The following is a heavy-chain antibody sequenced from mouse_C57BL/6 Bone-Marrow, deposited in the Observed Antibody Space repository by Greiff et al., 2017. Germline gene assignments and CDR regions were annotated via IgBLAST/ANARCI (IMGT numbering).Heavy chain of an antibody. Sequence: EVQLQESGPELVKPGASVKISCKASGYSFTGYYMNWVKQSPEKSLEWIGEINPSTGGTTYNQKFKAKATLTVDKSSSTAYMQLKSLTSEDSAVYYCASYYGSSSWYFDVWGTGTTVTVSS. CDR3: ASYYGSSSWYFDV. J-gene: IGHJ1*03. D-gene: IGHD1-1*01. CDR1: GYSFTGYY. V-gene: IGHV1-42*01. CDR2: INPSTGGT.